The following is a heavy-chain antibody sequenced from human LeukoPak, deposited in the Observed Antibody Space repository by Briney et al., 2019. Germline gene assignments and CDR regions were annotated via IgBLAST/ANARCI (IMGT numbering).Heavy chain of an antibody. CDR1: GFTFSSYV. CDR3: AKGGYSSSWHRFDP. D-gene: IGHD6-13*01. Sequence: GGSLRLSCAASGFTFSSYVMHWVRQAPGKGLEGGAVISYDVDNKYYADSVKCRFTISRDNSMNTLYLQMNSLRAEDTAVYYCAKGGYSSSWHRFDPWGQGTLVTVSS. J-gene: IGHJ5*02. CDR2: ISYDVDNK. V-gene: IGHV3-30*18.